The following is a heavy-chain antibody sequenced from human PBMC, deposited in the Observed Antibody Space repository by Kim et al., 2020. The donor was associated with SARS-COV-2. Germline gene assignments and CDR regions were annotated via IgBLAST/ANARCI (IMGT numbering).Heavy chain of an antibody. J-gene: IGHJ6*02. CDR3: ARDCAFSGYDPYYYYGMDV. D-gene: IGHD5-12*01. CDR1: GFTFSSYS. V-gene: IGHV3-21*01. Sequence: GGSLRLSCAASGFTFSSYSMNWVRQAPGKGLEWVSSISSSSSYIYYADSVKGRFTISRDNAKNSLYLQMNSLRAEDTAVYYCARDCAFSGYDPYYYYGMDVWGQGTTVTVSS. CDR2: ISSSSSYI.